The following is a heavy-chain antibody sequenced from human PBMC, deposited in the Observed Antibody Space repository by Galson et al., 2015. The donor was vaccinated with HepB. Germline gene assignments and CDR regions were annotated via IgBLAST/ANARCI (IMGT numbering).Heavy chain of an antibody. CDR2: IIPIFGTA. Sequence: SVKVSCKASGGTFSSYAISWVRQAPGQGLEWMGGIIPIFGTANYAQKFQGRVTITADESTSTAYMELSSLRSEDTAVYYCARGAGEQLVLEGYYYYYGMDVWGQGTTVTVSS. CDR3: ARGAGEQLVLEGYYYYYGMDV. V-gene: IGHV1-69*13. J-gene: IGHJ6*02. CDR1: GGTFSSYA. D-gene: IGHD6-6*01.